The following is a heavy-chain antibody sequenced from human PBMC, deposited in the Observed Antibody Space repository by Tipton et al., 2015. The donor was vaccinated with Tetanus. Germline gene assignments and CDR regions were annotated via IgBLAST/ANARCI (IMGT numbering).Heavy chain of an antibody. J-gene: IGHJ4*02. CDR2: ISGSGSST. CDR3: ARSVGYGRYFAY. V-gene: IGHV3-11*01. D-gene: IGHD5-18*01. CDR1: GFTFSGNF. Sequence: SLRLSCAASGFTFSGNFMIWIRQPPGKGLEWVSYISGSGSSTYYTDSVKGRFTISRDNAKNSLDLQMNSLRPEDTAVYYCARSVGYGRYFAYWGQGTLVTVSS.